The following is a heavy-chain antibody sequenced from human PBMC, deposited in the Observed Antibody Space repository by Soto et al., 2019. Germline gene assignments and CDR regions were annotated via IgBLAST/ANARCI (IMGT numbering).Heavy chain of an antibody. D-gene: IGHD6-19*01. Sequence: PGGSLRLSCAASGFTFSGSAMHWVRQASGKGLEWVGRIRSKANSYATAYAASVKGRFTISRDDSKNTAYLQMNSLKTEDTAVYYCTRLGPVFTKYSSGWYNYWGQGTLVTVSS. V-gene: IGHV3-73*01. CDR1: GFTFSGSA. CDR3: TRLGPVFTKYSSGWYNY. CDR2: IRSKANSYAT. J-gene: IGHJ4*02.